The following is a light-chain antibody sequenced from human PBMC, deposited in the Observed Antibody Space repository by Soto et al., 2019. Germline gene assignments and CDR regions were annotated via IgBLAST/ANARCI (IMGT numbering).Light chain of an antibody. CDR1: QSISSW. CDR2: DAS. Sequence: DIQITQSPSTLSASVGDRVTITCRASQSISSWLAWYQQKPGKAPKLLIYDASSLESGVPSRFSGSGSGTEFTLTISSLQPDDFATYYCQQYNSYSWTFGQGTTVDIK. J-gene: IGKJ1*01. CDR3: QQYNSYSWT. V-gene: IGKV1-5*01.